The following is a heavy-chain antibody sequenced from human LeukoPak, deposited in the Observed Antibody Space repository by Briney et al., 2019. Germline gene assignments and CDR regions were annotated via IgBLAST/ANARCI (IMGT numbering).Heavy chain of an antibody. CDR1: GFTFGAYA. CDR2: ISGDAGST. V-gene: IGHV3-43*02. Sequence: GGSLRLSCAASGFTFGAYAMHWVRQAPGKGLEWFSLISGDAGSTYYADSVKGRFTISRDNSKNSLYLQMNSLRTEDTALYYCAKAHPTGWHLFDYWGQGTLVTVSS. D-gene: IGHD6-19*01. CDR3: AKAHPTGWHLFDY. J-gene: IGHJ4*02.